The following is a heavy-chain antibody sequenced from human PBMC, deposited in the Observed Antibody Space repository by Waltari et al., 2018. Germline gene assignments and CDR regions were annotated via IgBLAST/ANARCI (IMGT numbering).Heavy chain of an antibody. CDR2: MYYSGRT. CDR3: ARTSRYYGMDV. J-gene: IGHJ6*02. V-gene: IGHV4-39*01. CDR1: GGSISSSSYY. Sequence: QLQLQESGPGLVKPSETLSLTCTVSGGSISSSSYYWGWIRQPPGKGLEWIGVMYYSGRTCYNPSLKRRVTISGDTSKNQFSLKLGSGTAADTAGYYCARTSRYYGMDVWGQGTTVTVSS.